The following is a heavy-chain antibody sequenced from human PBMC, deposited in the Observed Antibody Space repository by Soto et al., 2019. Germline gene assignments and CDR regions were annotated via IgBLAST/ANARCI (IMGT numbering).Heavy chain of an antibody. Sequence: EVQLVESGGGLVQPVGSLRLSCAASGFTFSSYWMHWVRQAPGKGLVWVSRINSDGSSTSYADSVKGRFTISRDNAKNTLYLQMNSLRAEDTAVYYCVRTGLVVAAATREDYWGQGTLVTVSS. CDR2: INSDGSST. J-gene: IGHJ4*02. CDR1: GFTFSSYW. V-gene: IGHV3-74*01. D-gene: IGHD2-15*01. CDR3: VRTGLVVAAATREDY.